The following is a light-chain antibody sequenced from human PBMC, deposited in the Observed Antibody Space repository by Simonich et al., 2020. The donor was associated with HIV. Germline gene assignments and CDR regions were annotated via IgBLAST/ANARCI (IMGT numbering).Light chain of an antibody. V-gene: IGKV2-30*01. CDR3: MQGTHWPVT. CDR1: QSLVNSDGNTY. Sequence: DIVMTQTPLTSPVTLGQPASISCRSSQSLVNSDGNTYLNWFQQRPGQSPRRLIYKVSNRDSGVPDRFSGSGSGTDFTLKISRVEAEDVGVYFCMQGTHWPVTFGGGTKVEIK. CDR2: KVS. J-gene: IGKJ4*01.